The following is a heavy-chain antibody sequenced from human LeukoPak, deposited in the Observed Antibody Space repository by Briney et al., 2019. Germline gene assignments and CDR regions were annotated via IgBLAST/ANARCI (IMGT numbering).Heavy chain of an antibody. J-gene: IGHJ3*02. CDR1: EFTFSNYG. Sequence: GGSLRLSCAASEFTFSNYGMNWVRQAPGKGLEWVSFISGSSSTIYYADSVRGRFTISRDNARNSLHLQMNSLRAEDTAVYYCARDLGIAAIWGQGTMVTVSS. CDR2: ISGSSSTI. V-gene: IGHV3-48*01. CDR3: ARDLGIAAI. D-gene: IGHD6-13*01.